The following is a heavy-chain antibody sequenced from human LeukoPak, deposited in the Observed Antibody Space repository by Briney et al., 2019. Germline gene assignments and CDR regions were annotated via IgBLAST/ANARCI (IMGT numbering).Heavy chain of an antibody. V-gene: IGHV3-23*01. Sequence: GGSLRLSCAASGFTFNNYAMSWVRQAPGKGLEWVSAISGSGSGTYYADSVKGRFTISGDNSKNTLYLQMGSLRAEDMAVYYCARGGSATVVTPADYWGQGTLVTVSS. J-gene: IGHJ4*02. CDR1: GFTFNNYA. D-gene: IGHD4-23*01. CDR3: ARGGSATVVTPADY. CDR2: ISGSGSGT.